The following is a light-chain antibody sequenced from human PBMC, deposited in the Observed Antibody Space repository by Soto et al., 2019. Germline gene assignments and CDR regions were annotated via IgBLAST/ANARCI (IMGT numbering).Light chain of an antibody. CDR3: CSYARPTFYA. J-gene: IGLJ1*01. CDR1: SSDIGAYDY. CDR2: EVN. Sequence: QSALTQPASLSGSPGQSITISCTGTSSDIGAYDYVSWYQQHPGKAPKLMIYEVNERPSGVSNRFSGSKSGNTASLTISGLQAEDEADYYCCSYARPTFYAFATGTKLTVL. V-gene: IGLV2-14*01.